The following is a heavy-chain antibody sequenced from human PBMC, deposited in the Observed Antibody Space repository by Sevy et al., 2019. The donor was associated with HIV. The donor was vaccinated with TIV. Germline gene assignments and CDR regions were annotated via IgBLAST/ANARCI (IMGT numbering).Heavy chain of an antibody. CDR1: GGSITRLY. CDR3: AGENAWGRGYS. Sequence: SQTVSLICTVSGGSITRLYWNWIRQPPGKGLEWIAHIYYNGHINYNPSLKSRVTLSLETSKNQFSLRLSSVTAADTAMYYCAGENAWGRGYSWGQGTLVTVSS. CDR2: IYYNGHI. D-gene: IGHD1-26*01. V-gene: IGHV4-59*08. J-gene: IGHJ4*02.